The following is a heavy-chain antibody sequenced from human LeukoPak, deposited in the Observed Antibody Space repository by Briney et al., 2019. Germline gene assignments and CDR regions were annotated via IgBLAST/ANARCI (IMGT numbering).Heavy chain of an antibody. CDR3: ARRTYFYDSSGYYFDY. V-gene: IGHV4-59*01. CDR2: IYYSGST. J-gene: IGHJ4*02. CDR1: GGSISSYY. Sequence: PSETLSLTCTVSGGSISSYYWSWIRQPPGRGLECIGYIYYSGSTNYNPSLKSRVTISVDTSKNQFSLKLSSVTAADTAVYYCARRTYFYDSSGYYFDYWGQGTLVTVSS. D-gene: IGHD3-22*01.